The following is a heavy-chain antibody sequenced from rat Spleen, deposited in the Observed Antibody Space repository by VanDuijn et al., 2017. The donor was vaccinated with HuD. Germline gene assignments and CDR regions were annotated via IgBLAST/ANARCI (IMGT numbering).Heavy chain of an antibody. CDR2: ISYDGGNT. CDR3: TTDKDGGYSAGFAY. Sequence: EVQLVESGGGLVQPGRSMKLSCVASGFTFSTYGMAWVRQAPKKGLEWVAYISYDGGNTYYRDSVKGRFTISRDNSKSTLYLQMDSRGSEDTASYDCTTDKDGGYSAGFAYWGQGTLVTVSS. CDR1: GFTFSTYG. V-gene: IGHV5-20*01. D-gene: IGHD1-11*01. J-gene: IGHJ3*01.